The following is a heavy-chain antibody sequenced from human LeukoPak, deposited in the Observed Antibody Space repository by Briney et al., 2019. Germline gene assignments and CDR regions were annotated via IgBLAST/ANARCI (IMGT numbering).Heavy chain of an antibody. Sequence: SETPSLTCTVSGASISSYFWSWIRQPPGKGLEWIGYIYYSGSTNYSPSLKSRVTISVDTSKNQFSLELSSVTAADTAVYYCARDIMIVVVPLGTWFDPWGQGTLVTVSS. CDR3: ARDIMIVVVPLGTWFDP. V-gene: IGHV4-59*12. CDR1: GASISSYF. J-gene: IGHJ5*02. D-gene: IGHD3-22*01. CDR2: IYYSGST.